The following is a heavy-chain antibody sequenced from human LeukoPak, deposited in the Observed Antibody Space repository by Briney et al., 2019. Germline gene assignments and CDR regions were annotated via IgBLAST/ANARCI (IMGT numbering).Heavy chain of an antibody. V-gene: IGHV3-23*01. CDR1: GFTFSSYA. D-gene: IGHD3-9*01. CDR2: ISGSGGST. J-gene: IGHJ6*03. Sequence: TGGSLRLSCAASGFTFSSYAMSWVRQAPGKGLEWVSAISGSGGSTYYADSVKGRFTISRDNSKNTLYLQMNSLRAEDTAVYYCAKLPADYDILTGYYSYYYYYMDVWGKGTTVTVSS. CDR3: AKLPADYDILTGYYSYYYYYMDV.